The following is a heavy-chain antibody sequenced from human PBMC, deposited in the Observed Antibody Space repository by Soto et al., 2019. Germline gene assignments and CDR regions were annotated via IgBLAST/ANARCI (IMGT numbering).Heavy chain of an antibody. CDR2: INHSGST. D-gene: IGHD3-10*01. CDR1: GGSFSGYY. J-gene: IGHJ4*02. Sequence: QVQLQQGGAGLLKPSETLSLTCAVYGGSFSGYYWTWIRQPPGTGLGWIGEINHSGSTNYNPSLRTRVTISVDTSKTQFSLRRPSVTASDTAVYYCARDKITCLFDYWGQGTLVTVSS. V-gene: IGHV4-34*01. CDR3: ARDKITCLFDY.